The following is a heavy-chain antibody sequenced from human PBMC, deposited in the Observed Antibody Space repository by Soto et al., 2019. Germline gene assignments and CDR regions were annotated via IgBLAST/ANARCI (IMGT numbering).Heavy chain of an antibody. J-gene: IGHJ4*02. CDR1: GFDVTTNC. Sequence: PGRSLRLSCVCSGFDVTTNCMSWVRQAPGKGLECVSVVCTGGATHYADSVEGRVTISRDRSKNTVLLQMNNVRAEDTAVYYCVRDKRTISGSCPGYWGQGTQVTVSS. V-gene: IGHV3-53*01. CDR3: VRDKRTISGSCPGY. CDR2: VCTGGAT. D-gene: IGHD1-1*01.